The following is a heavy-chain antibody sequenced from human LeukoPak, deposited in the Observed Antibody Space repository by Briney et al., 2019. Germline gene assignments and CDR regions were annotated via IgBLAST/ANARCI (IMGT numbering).Heavy chain of an antibody. CDR2: ISAYNGNT. CDR1: GYTFTSYG. CDR3: ARDWGNVLLWFGELLSVQEGYFDY. J-gene: IGHJ4*02. Sequence: ASVKVSCKASGYTFTSYGISWVRQAPGQGLEWMGWISAYNGNTNYAQKLQGRVTMTTDTSTSTAYMELRSLRSDDTAVYYCARDWGNVLLWFGELLSVQEGYFDYWGQGTLVTVSS. V-gene: IGHV1-18*01. D-gene: IGHD3-10*01.